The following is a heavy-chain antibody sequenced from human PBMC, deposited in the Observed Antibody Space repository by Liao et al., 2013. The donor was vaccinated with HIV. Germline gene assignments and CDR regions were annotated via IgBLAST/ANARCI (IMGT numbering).Heavy chain of an antibody. CDR3: ARAYGSGLYYFDY. Sequence: QVQLQESGPRLVKPSETLSLTCTVSGGSIRSYFWSWIRQPPGKGLEWIGEINHSGSTNYNPSLKSRVTISVDTSKNQFSLKLSSVTAADTAVYFCARAYGSGLYYFDYWAREPWSPSPQ. V-gene: IGHV4-59*12. J-gene: IGHJ4*02. D-gene: IGHD3-10*01. CDR2: INHSGST. CDR1: GGSIRSYF.